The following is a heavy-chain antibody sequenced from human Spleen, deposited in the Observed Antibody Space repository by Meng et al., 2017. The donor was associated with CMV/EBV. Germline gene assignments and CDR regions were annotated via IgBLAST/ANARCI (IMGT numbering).Heavy chain of an antibody. V-gene: IGHV4-34*01. J-gene: IGHJ4*02. D-gene: IGHD3-10*01. CDR3: ARGYGSGSYAYNY. CDR2: INHSGST. CDR1: GGSFSGYY. Sequence: CAVYGGSFSGYYWSWIRQPLGKGLEWIGEINHSGSTNYNPSLKSRVTISVDTSKNQFSLKLSSVTAADTAVYYCARGYGSGSYAYNYWGQGTLVTVSS.